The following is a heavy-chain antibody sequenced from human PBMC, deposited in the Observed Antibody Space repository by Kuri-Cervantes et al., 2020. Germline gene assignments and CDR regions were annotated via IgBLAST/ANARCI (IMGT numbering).Heavy chain of an antibody. Sequence: LSLTCAASGFIFSDYAIHWVRQAPGKGLEWVAVVSDDGSNRIYADSVKGRFTISRDNSKNTLYLQMNSLRAEDTAVYYCARAGQVDSYLTRFDYWGQGTLVTVSS. J-gene: IGHJ4*02. CDR3: ARAGQVDSYLTRFDY. D-gene: IGHD5-18*01. CDR2: VSDDGSNR. CDR1: GFIFSDYA. V-gene: IGHV3-30-3*01.